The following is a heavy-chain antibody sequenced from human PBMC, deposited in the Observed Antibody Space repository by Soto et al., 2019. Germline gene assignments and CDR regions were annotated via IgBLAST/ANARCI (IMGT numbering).Heavy chain of an antibody. CDR1: GGSISSGGYY. Sequence: SETLSLTCTVSGGSISSGGYYWSWIRQHPGQGLEWIGYIYYSGSTYYNPSLKSRVTMSVDTSKNQCSLKLSSVTAADTAVYYCARETDTMVRGVIEAGWFDPWGQGTLVTVSS. J-gene: IGHJ5*02. D-gene: IGHD3-10*01. CDR3: ARETDTMVRGVIEAGWFDP. CDR2: IYYSGST. V-gene: IGHV4-31*03.